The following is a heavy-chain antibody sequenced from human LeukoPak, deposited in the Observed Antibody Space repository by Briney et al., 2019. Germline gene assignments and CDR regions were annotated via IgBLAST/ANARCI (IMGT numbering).Heavy chain of an antibody. J-gene: IGHJ6*02. CDR2: IARSGGYT. D-gene: IGHD6-13*01. CDR1: GFTFTNYA. V-gene: IGHV3-23*01. CDR3: AMLVDYYYGMDV. Sequence: GGSLRLSCAASGFTFTNYAMTWVRQAPGKGLEWVSAIARSGGYTYYADSVRGRFTISRDNSKNTLYLQMNSLRAEDTAVYYCAMLVDYYYGMDVWGQGTTVTVSS.